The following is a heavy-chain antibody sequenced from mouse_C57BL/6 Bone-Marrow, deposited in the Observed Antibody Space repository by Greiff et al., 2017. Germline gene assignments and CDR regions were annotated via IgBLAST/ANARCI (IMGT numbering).Heavy chain of an antibody. D-gene: IGHD3-2*02. CDR3: AGTDSSGFFAY. V-gene: IGHV1-82*01. CDR2: IYPGDGDT. J-gene: IGHJ3*01. Sequence: QVQLQQSGPELVKPGASVKISCKASGYAFSSSWMNWVKQRPGKGLEWIGRIYPGDGDTNYNGKFKGKATLTADKSSSTAYMQLSSLTSEDSAVYFCAGTDSSGFFAYWGQGTLVTVSA. CDR1: GYAFSSSW.